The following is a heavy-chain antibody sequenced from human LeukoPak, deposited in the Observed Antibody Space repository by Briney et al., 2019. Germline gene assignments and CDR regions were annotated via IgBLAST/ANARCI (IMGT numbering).Heavy chain of an antibody. CDR3: ARGGYQLLPTDAFDI. CDR1: GYTFTGYY. D-gene: IGHD2-2*01. Sequence: ASVKVSCTASGYTFTGYYMHWVRQAPGQGLEWMGWINPNSGGTNYAQKFQGRVTMTRDTSISTAYMELSRLRSDDTAVYYCARGGYQLLPTDAFDIWGQGTMVTVSS. J-gene: IGHJ3*02. CDR2: INPNSGGT. V-gene: IGHV1-2*02.